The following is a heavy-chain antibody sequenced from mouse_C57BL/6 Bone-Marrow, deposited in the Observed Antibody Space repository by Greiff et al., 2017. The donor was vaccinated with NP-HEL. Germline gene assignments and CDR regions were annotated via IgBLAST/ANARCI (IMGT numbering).Heavy chain of an antibody. CDR3: AREMRRRSARVAHWYFDV. CDR1: GYTFTDYY. D-gene: IGHD3-3*01. CDR2: IFPGSDST. V-gene: IGHV1-75*01. Sequence: QVQLQQSGPELVKPGASVKISCKASGYTFTDYYINWVKQRPGQGLEWIGWIFPGSDSTYYNEKFKGKATLTVDKSSSTAYMLLSSLTSEDSAVYFCAREMRRRSARVAHWYFDVWGTGTTVTVAS. J-gene: IGHJ1*03.